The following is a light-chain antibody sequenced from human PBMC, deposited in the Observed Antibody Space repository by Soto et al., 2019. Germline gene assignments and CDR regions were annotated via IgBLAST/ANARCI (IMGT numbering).Light chain of an antibody. CDR1: QSVLYSSNNKNY. CDR2: WAS. Sequence: DIVMTQSPDSLAVSLGERATINCKSSQSVLYSSNNKNYLAWYQQKPGQSPKLLIYWASTRESGVPDRFSGSGSGTDFTLTISSLQAEDVAVYYCQQYYITPRTFGQGTKLEIK. J-gene: IGKJ2*01. CDR3: QQYYITPRT. V-gene: IGKV4-1*01.